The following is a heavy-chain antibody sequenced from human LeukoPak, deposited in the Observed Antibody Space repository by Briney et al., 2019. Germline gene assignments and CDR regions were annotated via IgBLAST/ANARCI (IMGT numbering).Heavy chain of an antibody. J-gene: IGHJ4*02. D-gene: IGHD6-19*01. CDR2: INGDGTTS. CDR1: GFSFSSHW. CDR3: ARTIAVNGGDFDY. Sequence: PGGSLRLSCAASGFSFSSHWMHWVRQTPGKGLVWFARINGDGTTSSHADSVKGRFTISRDNAKNTLYLQMNSLRAEDTALYYCARTIAVNGGDFDYWGQGTLVTVSS. V-gene: IGHV3-74*01.